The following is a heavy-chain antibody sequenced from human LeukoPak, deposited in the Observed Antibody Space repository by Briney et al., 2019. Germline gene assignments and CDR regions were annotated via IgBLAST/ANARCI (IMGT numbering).Heavy chain of an antibody. D-gene: IGHD1-14*01. Sequence: PGGSLRLSCAASGFTFTNYAMTWVRQAPGRGLEWVSAVSETGHTTYYADSVKGRFTISRDNSENTLFLQMNSLRAEDTAVYYCAKARTYYYYYGVDVWGQGTTVTVSS. CDR3: AKARTYYYYYGVDV. CDR1: GFTFTNYA. V-gene: IGHV3-23*01. CDR2: VSETGHTT. J-gene: IGHJ6*02.